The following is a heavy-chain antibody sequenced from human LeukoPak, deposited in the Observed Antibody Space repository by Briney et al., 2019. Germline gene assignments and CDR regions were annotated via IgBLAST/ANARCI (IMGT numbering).Heavy chain of an antibody. CDR2: MNSDGTTV. CDR3: ARGGNYYLDY. V-gene: IGHV3-74*01. CDR1: GFTFRTSW. J-gene: IGHJ4*02. D-gene: IGHD5-24*01. Sequence: PGGSLRLSCAVSGFTFRTSWMHWVRQAAGGGLVWVSRMNSDGTTVNYADSVKGRFTMSRDNAKNTLYQQMNSLRAEDTAVYYCARGGNYYLDYWGQGTLATVSS.